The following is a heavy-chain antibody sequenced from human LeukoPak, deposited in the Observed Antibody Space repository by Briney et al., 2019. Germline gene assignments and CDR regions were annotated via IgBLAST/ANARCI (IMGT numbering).Heavy chain of an antibody. V-gene: IGHV4-59*01. CDR1: GGSISSYY. D-gene: IGHD2/OR15-2a*01. CDR3: ARVPFYGGAYYYYGMDV. J-gene: IGHJ6*02. Sequence: PSETLSLTCTVSGGSISSYYWSWIRQPPGKGLEWIGYIYYSGSTNYNPSLKSRVTISVDTSKNQFSLKLSSVTAADTAVYYCARVPFYGGAYYYYGMDVWGQGTTVTVSS. CDR2: IYYSGST.